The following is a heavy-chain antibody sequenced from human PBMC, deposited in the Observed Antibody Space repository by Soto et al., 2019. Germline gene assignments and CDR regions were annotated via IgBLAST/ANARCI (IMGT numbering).Heavy chain of an antibody. V-gene: IGHV1-69*13. CDR2: IISIFGTP. CDR1: GGSFSSYA. CDR3: AREYRSSSGRFDN. J-gene: IGHJ4*02. Sequence: GASVKVSCKASGGSFSSYAISWVRQAPGQGLEWMGGIISIFGTPSYAQKFQGRVTITADESTSTAYMELSSLRSEDTAVYYCAREYRSSSGRFDNWGQGTLVTVSS. D-gene: IGHD6-6*01.